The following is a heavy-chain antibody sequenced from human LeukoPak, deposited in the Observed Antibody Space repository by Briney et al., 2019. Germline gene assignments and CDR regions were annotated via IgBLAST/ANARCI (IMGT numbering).Heavy chain of an antibody. CDR1: GFTFSSYA. J-gene: IGHJ4*02. CDR2: ISGSGGST. V-gene: IGHV3-23*01. CDR3: AEDRCSGGSCYTYFDY. D-gene: IGHD2-15*01. Sequence: GGSLRLSCAASGFTFSSYAMSWVRQAPGKGLEWVSAISGSGGSTYYADSVKGRFTISRDNSKNTLYLQMNSLRAEDTAVYYCAEDRCSGGSCYTYFDYWGQGTLVTVSS.